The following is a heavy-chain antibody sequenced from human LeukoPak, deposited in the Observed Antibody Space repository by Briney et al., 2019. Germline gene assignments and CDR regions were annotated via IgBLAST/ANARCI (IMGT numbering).Heavy chain of an antibody. CDR3: ARIVVVPAAHDAFDI. V-gene: IGHV5-51*06. J-gene: IGHJ3*02. D-gene: IGHD2-2*01. Sequence: GESLKISGQGSGYSFTSYWIGWVRQMPGKGLEWMGIIYPGDSATTYSPSFRGQVTISADKSISTAYLQWSSLKASDTAMYYCARIVVVPAAHDAFDIWGQGTMVTVSS. CDR1: GYSFTSYW. CDR2: IYPGDSAT.